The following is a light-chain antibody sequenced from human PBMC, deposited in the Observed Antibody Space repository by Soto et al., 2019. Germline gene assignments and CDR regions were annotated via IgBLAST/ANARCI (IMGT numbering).Light chain of an antibody. CDR1: QNVYSY. CDR3: QQRTNWWT. J-gene: IGKJ1*01. V-gene: IGKV3-11*01. CDR2: GAS. Sequence: EIVLTQSPATLSLSPGERATLSCRASQNVYSYLAWYQQKPGQAPRLLIYGASNRATGIPTRFSGSGSGTDFTLTISSLEPEDFAVYYCQQRTNWWTFGQGTKVEIK.